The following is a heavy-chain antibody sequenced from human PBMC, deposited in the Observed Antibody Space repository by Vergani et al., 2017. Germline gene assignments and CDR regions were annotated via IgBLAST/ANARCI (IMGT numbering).Heavy chain of an antibody. CDR1: GGSISSSSYY. CDR2: IYYSGST. Sequence: QLQLQESGPGLVKPSETLSLTCTVSGGSISSSSYYWGWIRQPPGKGLEWIGSIYYSGSTNYNPSLKSRVTISVDTSKNQFSLKLSSVTAADTAVYYCARARGGWELPKFDYWGQGTLVTVSS. D-gene: IGHD1-26*01. V-gene: IGHV4-39*07. CDR3: ARARGGWELPKFDY. J-gene: IGHJ4*02.